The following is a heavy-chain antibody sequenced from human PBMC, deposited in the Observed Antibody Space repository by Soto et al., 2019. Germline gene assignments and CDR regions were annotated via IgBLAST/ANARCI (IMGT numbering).Heavy chain of an antibody. J-gene: IGHJ3*02. Sequence: EVKLVESGGGVVRPGGSLRLSCAASGFTFEDHGMTWVRQVPGKGLEWVAAINWSGSSTSYADSVKGRFTISRDNAKNSLYIHMTSLRAEVKALCFCARDGGVEVAVDASYIWGQGAMFTVSS. V-gene: IGHV3-20*04. CDR2: INWSGSST. D-gene: IGHD6-19*01. CDR1: GFTFEDHG. CDR3: ARDGGVEVAVDASYI.